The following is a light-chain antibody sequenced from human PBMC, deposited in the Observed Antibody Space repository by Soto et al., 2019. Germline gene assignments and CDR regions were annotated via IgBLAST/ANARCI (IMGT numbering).Light chain of an antibody. Sequence: QSVLTQPPSVSAAPGQKVTISCSGSSSNIGNNYVSWYQQLPGTAPKLLIYQNNKRPSGIPDRFSGSKSGTSATLGITGLQTGDEADYYCGTCDSSLSAGHVVFGGGTKVTVL. CDR2: QNN. V-gene: IGLV1-51*02. CDR1: SSNIGNNY. J-gene: IGLJ2*01. CDR3: GTCDSSLSAGHVV.